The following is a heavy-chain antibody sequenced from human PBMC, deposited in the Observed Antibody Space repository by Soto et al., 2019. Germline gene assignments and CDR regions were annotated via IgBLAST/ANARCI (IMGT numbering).Heavy chain of an antibody. CDR2: IYYSGST. D-gene: IGHD2-15*01. V-gene: IGHV4-59*08. J-gene: IGHJ5*02. CDR1: GESISTDY. Sequence: PSETPSLTCTVSGESISTDYWTWTLKSPGKGLEWIGFIYYSGSTNYNPSLKSRVTISVDTSKNHFSLKLSSVTAADTAVYYCARHLPYCGGSCYLDPWGQGTLVTVSS. CDR3: ARHLPYCGGSCYLDP.